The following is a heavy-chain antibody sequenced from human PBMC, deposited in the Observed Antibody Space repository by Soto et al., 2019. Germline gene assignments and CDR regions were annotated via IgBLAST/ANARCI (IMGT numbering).Heavy chain of an antibody. CDR1: GSSISGYY. CDR2: IYYSGST. J-gene: IGHJ4*02. CDR3: ARSYAAVAGTSV. Sequence: QVQLQESGPGLVKPSETLSLTCTVSGSSISGYYWSWIRQPPGKGLEWIGYIYYSGSTNYNPSLKSRVTISVDTSKNQFSLKLSSVTVADTAVYYCARSYAAVAGTSVWGQGTLVTVSS. D-gene: IGHD6-19*01. V-gene: IGHV4-59*01.